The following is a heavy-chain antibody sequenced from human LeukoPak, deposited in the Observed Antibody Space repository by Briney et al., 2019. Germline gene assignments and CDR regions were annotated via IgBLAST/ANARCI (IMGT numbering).Heavy chain of an antibody. CDR2: IKQDGSET. Sequence: GRSLRLSCAASGFTFSTYFISWVRQAPGKGLEWVANIKQDGSETNYVDSVKGRFTISRDNAKNSLYLQMNSLRAEDTAVYYCAREEYNYIWGSYPDYWGQGTLVTVSS. CDR1: GFTFSTYF. D-gene: IGHD3-16*01. V-gene: IGHV3-7*01. CDR3: AREEYNYIWGSYPDY. J-gene: IGHJ4*02.